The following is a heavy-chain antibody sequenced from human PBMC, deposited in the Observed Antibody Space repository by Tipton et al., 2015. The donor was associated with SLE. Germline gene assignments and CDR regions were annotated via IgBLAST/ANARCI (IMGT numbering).Heavy chain of an antibody. CDR3: ARDEYRYDGTGYHLLGHFDY. Sequence: TLSLTCTVSGGSISSSSYYWGWIRQPPGKGLEWIGNIYYTGNTFYSPSLKSRATISVDTSKNQFSLKLSSVTAADTAVYYCARDEYRYDGTGYHLLGHFDYWGQGTLVTVSS. D-gene: IGHD3-22*01. V-gene: IGHV4-39*07. CDR2: IYYTGNT. CDR1: GGSISSSSYY. J-gene: IGHJ4*02.